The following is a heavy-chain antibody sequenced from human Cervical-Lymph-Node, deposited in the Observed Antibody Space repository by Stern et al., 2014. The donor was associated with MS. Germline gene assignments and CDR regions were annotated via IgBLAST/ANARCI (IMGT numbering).Heavy chain of an antibody. V-gene: IGHV4-30-4*01. CDR1: DGSISSGDSY. Sequence: VQLVESGPGLVKPSQTLSLTCIVSDGSISSGDSYWSWIRQPPGKGLEWIGYIYYSGSTYYNPSLKSRLTISLDTSKKQFSLKLNSVTTADSAVYYCARGQWLLNPFDYWGQGTLVSVSA. CDR3: ARGQWLLNPFDY. J-gene: IGHJ4*02. D-gene: IGHD6-19*01. CDR2: IYYSGST.